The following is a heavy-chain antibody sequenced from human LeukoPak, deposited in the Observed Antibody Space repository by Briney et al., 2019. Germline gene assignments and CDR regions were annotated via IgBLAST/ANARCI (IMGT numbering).Heavy chain of an antibody. CDR1: GFSFSSDS. D-gene: IGHD3-3*01. Sequence: GGSLRLSCAASGFSFSSDSMNWIRQAPGKGLEWVSSIGSSSGYIYYANSVKGRFTISRDNAKNSLYLQMNGLRAEDTAVYYCARDGREVTIWEVYYYYYMDVWGKGTTVTISS. J-gene: IGHJ6*03. V-gene: IGHV3-21*04. CDR3: ARDGREVTIWEVYYYYYMDV. CDR2: IGSSSGYI.